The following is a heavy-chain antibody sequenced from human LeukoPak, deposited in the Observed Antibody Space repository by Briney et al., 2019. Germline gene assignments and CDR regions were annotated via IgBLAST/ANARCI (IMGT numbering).Heavy chain of an antibody. Sequence: ASVKVSCKASGYTFTGYYMHWVPQAPGQGLEWMGWINPNSGGTNYAQNFQGRVTMTRDTSISTAYMELSRLRSDDTAVCYCAREASGLVKRWFDPWGQGTLVTVSS. CDR2: INPNSGGT. CDR3: AREASGLVKRWFDP. D-gene: IGHD6-19*01. J-gene: IGHJ5*02. CDR1: GYTFTGYY. V-gene: IGHV1-2*02.